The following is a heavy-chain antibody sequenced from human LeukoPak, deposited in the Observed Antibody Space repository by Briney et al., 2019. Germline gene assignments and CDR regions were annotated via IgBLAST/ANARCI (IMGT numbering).Heavy chain of an antibody. CDR2: IIPIFGTA. D-gene: IGHD3-22*01. CDR1: GGTFSSYA. V-gene: IGHV1-69*05. CDR3: ARGPVVTNWFDP. Sequence: SVKASCKASGGTFSSYAISWVRQAPGQGLEWMGGIIPIFGTANYAQKFQGRVTITTDESTSTAYMELSSLRSEDTAVYYCARGPVVTNWFDPWGQGTLVTVSS. J-gene: IGHJ5*02.